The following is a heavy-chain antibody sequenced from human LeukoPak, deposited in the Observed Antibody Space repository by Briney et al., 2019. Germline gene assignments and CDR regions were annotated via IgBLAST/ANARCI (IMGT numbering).Heavy chain of an antibody. CDR2: MRRDGNEI. J-gene: IGHJ4*02. D-gene: IGHD2-15*01. V-gene: IGHV3-7*03. Sequence: GGSLRLSCSASGFTFSTYWMSWVRQAPGKGLEWVANMRRDGNEIYYLDSVRGRFTISRDNAKNSLYLQMNSLRAEDTAVYYCARQGYCSGGSCYSDFDYWGQGTLVTVSS. CDR1: GFTFSTYW. CDR3: ARQGYCSGGSCYSDFDY.